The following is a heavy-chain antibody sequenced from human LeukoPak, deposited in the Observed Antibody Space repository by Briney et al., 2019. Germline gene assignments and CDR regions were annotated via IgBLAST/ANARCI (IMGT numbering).Heavy chain of an antibody. V-gene: IGHV3-33*01. CDR1: GFTFSDYG. J-gene: IGHJ6*02. CDR2: IRYDGSTI. CDR3: ARGHYGMDV. Sequence: GTSLRLSCAASGFTFSDYGMHWVRQAPGKGLEWVAVIRYDGSTIYYADSVKGRFTISRDNAKNSLYLQMNSLRAEDTAVYYCARGHYGMDVWGQGTTVTVSS.